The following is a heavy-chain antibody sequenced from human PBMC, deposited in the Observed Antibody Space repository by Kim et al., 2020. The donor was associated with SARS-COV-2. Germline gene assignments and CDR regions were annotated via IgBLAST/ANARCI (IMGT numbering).Heavy chain of an antibody. Sequence: SETLSLTCAVYGVSFNDYYWSWIRQPPGKGLEWIGEINHSGSTNYNPSLKSRVIISVDTSKNQFSLKLSSVTAADTAVYYCAGGQDVDAGRYGGMDVRG. V-gene: IGHV4-34*01. CDR1: GVSFNDYY. D-gene: IGHD3-10*01. CDR3: AGGQDVDAGRYGGMDV. CDR2: INHSGST. J-gene: IGHJ6*04.